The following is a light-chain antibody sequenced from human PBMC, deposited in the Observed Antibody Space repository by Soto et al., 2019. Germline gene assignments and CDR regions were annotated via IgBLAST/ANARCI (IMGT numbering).Light chain of an antibody. CDR2: DVT. CDR3: CSYAGSYTWV. CDR1: SSDVGHYNF. Sequence: QSVLTQPHSVSGSPGQSVTISRSGTSSDVGHYNFVSWYQHHPGKAPKLLIYDVTTRPSGVPDRFSGSKSGNTASLTISGLQAEDEADFYCCSYAGSYTWVFGGGTKLTVL. J-gene: IGLJ3*02. V-gene: IGLV2-11*01.